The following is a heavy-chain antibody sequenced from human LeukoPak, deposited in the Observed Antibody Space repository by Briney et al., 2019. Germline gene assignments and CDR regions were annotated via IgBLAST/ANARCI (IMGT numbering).Heavy chain of an antibody. V-gene: IGHV4-39*01. D-gene: IGHD6-6*01. CDR2: IYDSGST. CDR3: ARARIAARYWFDP. Sequence: SETLSLTCTVSGGSIRSSYYYWGWIRQPPGKGLEWIGSIYDSGSTYYNPSLKSRVTISVDTSKNQFSLKLNSVTAADTAVYYCARARIAARYWFDPWGQGTLVTVSS. J-gene: IGHJ5*02. CDR1: GGSIRSSYYY.